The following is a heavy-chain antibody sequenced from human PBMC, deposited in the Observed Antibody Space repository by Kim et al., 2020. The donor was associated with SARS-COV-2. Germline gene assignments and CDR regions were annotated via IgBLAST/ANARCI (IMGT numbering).Heavy chain of an antibody. CDR3: ARAAAASGTGGYY. J-gene: IGHJ4*02. CDR1: GFTFSSYW. D-gene: IGHD6-13*01. V-gene: IGHV3-74*01. Sequence: LSLTCAASGFTFSSYWMHWVRQAPGKGLVWVSRINFDGSSTSYADSVKGRFTISRDNAKNTVYLQMNSLRAEDTAMYYCARAAAASGTGGYYWGQGALVTVSS. CDR2: INFDGSST.